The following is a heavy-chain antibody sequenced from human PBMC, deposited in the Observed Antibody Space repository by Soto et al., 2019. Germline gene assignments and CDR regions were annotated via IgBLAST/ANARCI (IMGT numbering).Heavy chain of an antibody. CDR1: GYTFTSYG. CDR2: ISAYNGNT. V-gene: IGHV1-18*04. J-gene: IGHJ6*02. D-gene: IGHD5-18*01. Sequence: QVQLVQSGAEVKKPGASVKVSCKASGYTFTSYGISWVRQAPGQGLEWMGWISAYNGNTNYAQKLQGRVTMTTDTPTSTAYMELRSLRSDDTAVYYCARGSPRKGTWIQLTYGMDVWGQGTTVTVSS. CDR3: ARGSPRKGTWIQLTYGMDV.